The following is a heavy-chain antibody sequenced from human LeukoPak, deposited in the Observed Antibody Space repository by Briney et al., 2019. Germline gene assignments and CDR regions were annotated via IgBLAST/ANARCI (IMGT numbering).Heavy chain of an antibody. Sequence: GGSLRLSCAASGFTFSSYAMNWVRQAPGKGLEWVSSICRGGGSTYYADSVRGRFTISRDNSKNTLHLQMNSLRAEDTAVYYCAKGRRDGYNFDFDYWGQGTLVTVSP. CDR1: GFTFSSYA. J-gene: IGHJ4*02. CDR3: AKGRRDGYNFDFDY. D-gene: IGHD5-24*01. CDR2: ICRGGGST. V-gene: IGHV3-23*01.